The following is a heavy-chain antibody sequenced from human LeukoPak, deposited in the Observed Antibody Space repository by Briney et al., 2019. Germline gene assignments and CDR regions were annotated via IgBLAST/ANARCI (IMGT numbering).Heavy chain of an antibody. CDR2: IKPDGSEK. J-gene: IGHJ4*02. CDR1: GFTFGSYW. D-gene: IGHD2-15*01. CDR3: ARDGGSGNPGADY. Sequence: GGSLRLSCAASGFTFGSYWMSWVRQAPGKGLEWVANIKPDGSEKYYVDPVKGRFTISRDNAENSLYLQMNCLRAEDTAVYYCARDGGSGNPGADYWGQGTLVTVSS. V-gene: IGHV3-7*01.